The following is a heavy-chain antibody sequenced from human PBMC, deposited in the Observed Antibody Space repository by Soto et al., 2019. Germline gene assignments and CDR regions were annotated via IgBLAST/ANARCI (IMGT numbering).Heavy chain of an antibody. Sequence: PSETLSLTCAVSGGSISSGGYYWSWIRQPPGKGLEWIGYIYYSGSTNYNPSLKSRVTISVDTSKNQFSLKLSSVTAADTAVYYCARLSSIAVAATVWGQGTLVTAPQ. CDR2: IYYSGST. V-gene: IGHV4-61*08. D-gene: IGHD6-19*01. CDR1: GGSISSGGYY. CDR3: ARLSSIAVAATV. J-gene: IGHJ4*02.